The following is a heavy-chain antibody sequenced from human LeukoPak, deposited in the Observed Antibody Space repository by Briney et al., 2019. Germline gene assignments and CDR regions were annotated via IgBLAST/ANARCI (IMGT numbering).Heavy chain of an antibody. D-gene: IGHD5-12*01. CDR1: GGSISSSSYY. CDR3: ARRTIVGTINRLFDP. V-gene: IGHV4-39*01. CDR2: ILYSGST. J-gene: IGHJ5*02. Sequence: SETLSLTCTVSGGSISSSSYYWGWIRQPPGKGLEWIGNILYSGSTYYNPSLKSRVTISVDTSKNQFSLKLSSVSAADTAVYYCARRTIVGTINRLFDPWGQGTLVTVSS.